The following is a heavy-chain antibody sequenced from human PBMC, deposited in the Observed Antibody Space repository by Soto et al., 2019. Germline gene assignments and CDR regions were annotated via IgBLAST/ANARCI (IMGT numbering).Heavy chain of an antibody. Sequence: QVQLVESGGGVAQPGRSLRLSCTVSGFTFSGHAMHWVRQAQGKGLEWVTQIWYDGSNKYYAESVKGRFTISRDNSKNTLYLQMNSLRVEDTAVYYCARDGQGLAPYALDVWGQGTSVPVSS. J-gene: IGHJ6*02. D-gene: IGHD6-19*01. V-gene: IGHV3-33*01. CDR3: ARDGQGLAPYALDV. CDR1: GFTFSGHA. CDR2: IWYDGSNK.